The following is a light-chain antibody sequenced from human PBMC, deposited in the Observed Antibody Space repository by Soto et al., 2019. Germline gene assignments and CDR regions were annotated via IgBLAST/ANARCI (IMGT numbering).Light chain of an antibody. V-gene: IGKV3-20*01. Sequence: EIVLTQSPGTLSVSPGERVTLSCRASQSVGRNYLAWYQQKPGQAPRLLIHYASSRATGIPDRFSGSGSGTDFTLTISRLEPEDSAVYYCQQYARSPLTFGGGTKVETK. CDR1: QSVGRNY. CDR2: YAS. J-gene: IGKJ4*01. CDR3: QQYARSPLT.